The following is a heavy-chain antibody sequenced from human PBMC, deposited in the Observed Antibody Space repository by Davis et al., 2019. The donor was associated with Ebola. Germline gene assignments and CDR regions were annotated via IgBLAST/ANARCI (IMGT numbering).Heavy chain of an antibody. CDR2: IYYSGST. J-gene: IGHJ4*02. D-gene: IGHD6-19*01. Sequence: MPSETLSLTCAVYGGSFSSYYWSWIRQPPGKGLEWIGYIYYSGSTNYNPSLKSRVTISVDTSKNQFSLKLSSVTAADTAVYYCARCEEWLDPCYFDYWGQGTLVTVSS. CDR3: ARCEEWLDPCYFDY. CDR1: GGSFSSYY. V-gene: IGHV4-59*08.